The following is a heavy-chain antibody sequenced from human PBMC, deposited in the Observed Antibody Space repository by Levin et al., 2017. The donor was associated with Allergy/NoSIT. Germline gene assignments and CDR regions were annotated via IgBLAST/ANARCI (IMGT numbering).Heavy chain of an antibody. CDR3: ARGQGSTVTYFDY. Sequence: SCAVYGGSFSGYYWSWIRQPPGKGLEWIGEINHSGSTNYNPSLKSRVTISVDTSKNQFSLKLSSVTAADTAVYYCARGQGSTVTYFDYWGQGTLVTVSS. CDR2: INHSGST. D-gene: IGHD4-17*01. V-gene: IGHV4-34*01. J-gene: IGHJ4*02. CDR1: GGSFSGYY.